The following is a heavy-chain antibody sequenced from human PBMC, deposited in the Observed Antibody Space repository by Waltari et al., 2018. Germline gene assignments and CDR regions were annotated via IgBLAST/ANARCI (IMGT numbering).Heavy chain of an antibody. D-gene: IGHD2-21*01. CDR3: ARPYSSGLTYYFDS. J-gene: IGHJ4*02. Sequence: QVQLVQSGAEVKKPGASVKVSCKTSGYPFRSYGITWVRRAPGQGLEWMGWINTYNENTKYAQKLQDRVTLTTDTSATTAYMELRSLTSDDTAVYYCARPYSSGLTYYFDSWGQGTLVTVSS. V-gene: IGHV1-18*01. CDR1: GYPFRSYG. CDR2: INTYNENT.